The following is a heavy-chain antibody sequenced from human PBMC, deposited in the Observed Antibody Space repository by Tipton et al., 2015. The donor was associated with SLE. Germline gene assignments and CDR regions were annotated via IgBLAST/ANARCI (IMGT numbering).Heavy chain of an antibody. CDR2: INHSGST. CDR1: GGSFSGYY. J-gene: IGHJ5*02. Sequence: TLSLTCAVYGGSFSGYYWSWIRQPPGKGLEWIGEINHSGSTNYNPSLKSRVTISVDTSKNQFSLKLSSVTAADTAVYYCARGYYDFWSGYYTPEVWFDPWGQGTLVTVSS. V-gene: IGHV4-34*01. CDR3: ARGYYDFWSGYYTPEVWFDP. D-gene: IGHD3-3*01.